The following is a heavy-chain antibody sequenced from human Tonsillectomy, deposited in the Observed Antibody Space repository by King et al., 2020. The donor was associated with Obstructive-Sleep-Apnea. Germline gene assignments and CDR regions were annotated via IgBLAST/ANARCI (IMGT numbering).Heavy chain of an antibody. V-gene: IGHV4-39*07. J-gene: IGHJ4*02. CDR3: ARDLKSSWYSSSWYGFPYFDY. D-gene: IGHD6-13*01. Sequence: QLQESGPGLVKPSETLSLTCTVSGGSISSSSYYWGWIRQPPGKGLEWIGSIYYSGSTYYNPSLKSRVTISVDTSKNQFSLKLSSVTAADTAVYYCARDLKSSWYSSSWYGFPYFDYWGQGTLVTVSS. CDR1: GGSISSSSYY. CDR2: IYYSGST.